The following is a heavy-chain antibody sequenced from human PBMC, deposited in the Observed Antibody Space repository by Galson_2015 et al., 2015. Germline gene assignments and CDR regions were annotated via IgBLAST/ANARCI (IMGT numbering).Heavy chain of an antibody. CDR1: GFTFGDYA. V-gene: IGHV3-74*01. Sequence: SLRLSCAASGFTFGDYAMSWFRQAPGKGLVWVSRINSDGSSTSYADSVKGRFTISRDNAKNTLYLQMNSLRAEDTAVYYCARGYYYDSSGYYYSAFDIWGQGTMVTVSS. CDR3: ARGYYYDSSGYYYSAFDI. D-gene: IGHD3-22*01. J-gene: IGHJ3*02. CDR2: INSDGSST.